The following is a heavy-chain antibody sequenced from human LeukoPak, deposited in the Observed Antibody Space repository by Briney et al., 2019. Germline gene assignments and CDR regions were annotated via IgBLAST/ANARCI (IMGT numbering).Heavy chain of an antibody. CDR1: GFTFGSYG. J-gene: IGHJ1*01. CDR3: AIMHGYYDGSGYWVQ. D-gene: IGHD3-22*01. CDR2: ITPNADRT. Sequence: GGSLRLSCAASGFTFGSYGMSWVRQAPGKGLEWVSFITPNADRTSYADSVEGRFTISRDNPRNTLYMQMNSLRDEDTALYYCAIMHGYYDGSGYWVQWGQGTLVTVSS. V-gene: IGHV3-23*01.